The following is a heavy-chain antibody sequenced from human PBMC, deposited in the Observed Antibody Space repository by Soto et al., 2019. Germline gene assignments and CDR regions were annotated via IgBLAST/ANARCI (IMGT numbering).Heavy chain of an antibody. CDR3: AKDYYSSSWPDAFDI. CDR1: GFTFSSYA. V-gene: IGHV3-23*01. J-gene: IGHJ3*02. D-gene: IGHD6-13*01. Sequence: GGSLRLSCAASGFTFSSYAMSWVRQAPGKGLEWVSAISGSGGSTYYADSVKGRFTISRGNSKNTLYLQMNSLRAEDTAVYYCAKDYYSSSWPDAFDIWGQGTMVTVSS. CDR2: ISGSGGST.